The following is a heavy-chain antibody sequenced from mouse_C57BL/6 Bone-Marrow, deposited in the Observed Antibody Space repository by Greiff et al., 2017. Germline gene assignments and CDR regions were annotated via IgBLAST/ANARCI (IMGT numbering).Heavy chain of an antibody. V-gene: IGHV1-55*01. CDR3: ARKIYYGRSPDY. D-gene: IGHD1-1*01. Sequence: QVQLKQPGAELVKPGASVKMSCKASGYTFTSYWITWVKQRPGQGLEWIGDIYPGSGSTNYNEKFKSQATLTVDTSSSTAYMQLSSLTSEDSAVYYCARKIYYGRSPDYWGQGTTLTVSS. CDR1: GYTFTSYW. CDR2: IYPGSGST. J-gene: IGHJ2*01.